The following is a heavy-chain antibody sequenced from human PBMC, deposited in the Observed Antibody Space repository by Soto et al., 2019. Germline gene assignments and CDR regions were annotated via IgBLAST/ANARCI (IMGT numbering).Heavy chain of an antibody. D-gene: IGHD2-2*01. J-gene: IGHJ4*03. CDR2: IWYDGSNT. Sequence: GESLRLSCIASGFFLRDVGMHWVRPAPGKGLEWVSVIWYDGSNTYQGESVKGRFTMSRDISKNTLYLQMDSLRPEDTPVFYGGRTMAGKYHPFDFWGKGTLVTVSS. V-gene: IGHV3-33*08. CDR3: GRTMAGKYHPFDF. CDR1: GFFLRDVG.